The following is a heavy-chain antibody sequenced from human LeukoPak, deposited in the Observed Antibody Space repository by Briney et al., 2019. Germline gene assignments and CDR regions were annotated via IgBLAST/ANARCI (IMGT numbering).Heavy chain of an antibody. Sequence: SVKVSCKASGGTFSSYAISWVRQAPGQGLEWMGGIIPIFGTANYAQKFQGRVTITADKSTSTAYMELGSLRSEDTAVYYCAREVEDIVVVPAAIRFDPWGQGTLVTVSS. CDR3: AREVEDIVVVPAAIRFDP. D-gene: IGHD2-2*01. V-gene: IGHV1-69*06. CDR2: IIPIFGTA. CDR1: GGTFSSYA. J-gene: IGHJ5*02.